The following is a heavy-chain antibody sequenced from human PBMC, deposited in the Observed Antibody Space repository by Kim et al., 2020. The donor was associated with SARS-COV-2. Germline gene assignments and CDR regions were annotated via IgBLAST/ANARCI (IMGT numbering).Heavy chain of an antibody. Sequence: GRFTISRDNAKNSLFLQMKSLRAEDTALYYCARDSDYYDRSGYYPYYFDYWGQGTQVTVSA. D-gene: IGHD3-22*01. CDR3: ARDSDYYDRSGYYPYYFDY. J-gene: IGHJ4*02. V-gene: IGHV3-11*04.